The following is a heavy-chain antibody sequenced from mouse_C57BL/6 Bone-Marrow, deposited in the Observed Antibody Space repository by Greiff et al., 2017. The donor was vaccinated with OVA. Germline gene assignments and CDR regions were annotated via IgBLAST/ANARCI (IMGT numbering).Heavy chain of an antibody. CDR1: GFTFSSYA. CDR3: AGFITTVVAGY. Sequence: EVKVVESGGGLVKPGGSLKLSCAASGFTFSSYAMSWVRQTPEKRLEWVATISDGGSYTYYPDNVKGRFTISRDNAKNNLYLQMSHLKSEDTAMYYCAGFITTVVAGYWGQGTTLTVSS. CDR2: ISDGGSYT. J-gene: IGHJ2*01. V-gene: IGHV5-4*03. D-gene: IGHD1-1*01.